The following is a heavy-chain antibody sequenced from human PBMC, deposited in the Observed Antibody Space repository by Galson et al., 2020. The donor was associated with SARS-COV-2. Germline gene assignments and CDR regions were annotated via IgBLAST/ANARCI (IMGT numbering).Heavy chain of an antibody. Sequence: ASVKVSCKVSGYTLTELSMHWVRQAPGKGLEWMGGFDPEDGETIYAQKFQGRVTMTEDTSTDTAYMELSSLRSEDTAVYYCATTSIAAAGNWFDPWGQGTLVTVSS. D-gene: IGHD6-13*01. V-gene: IGHV1-24*01. CDR3: ATTSIAAAGNWFDP. CDR2: FDPEDGET. CDR1: GYTLTELS. J-gene: IGHJ5*02.